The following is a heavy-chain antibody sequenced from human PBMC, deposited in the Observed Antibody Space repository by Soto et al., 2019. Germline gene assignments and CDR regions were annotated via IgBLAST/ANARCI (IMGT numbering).Heavy chain of an antibody. D-gene: IGHD2-21*02. J-gene: IGHJ4*02. CDR1: GFTFGSYA. CDR3: AKAFGDWYPFEK. CDR2: INDNGNLR. Sequence: GGFLRLSCVASGFTFGSYAMTWVRRAPGKGLEWVSTINDNGNLRYYAESVRGRFTISRDNSKNTLYLQLNNLRAEDSARYYCAKAFGDWYPFEKWGLGALVTVSS. V-gene: IGHV3-23*01.